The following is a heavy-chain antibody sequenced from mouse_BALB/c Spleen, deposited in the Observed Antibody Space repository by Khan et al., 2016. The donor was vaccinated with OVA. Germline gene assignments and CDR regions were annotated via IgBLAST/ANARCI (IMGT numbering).Heavy chain of an antibody. V-gene: IGHV1S136*01. J-gene: IGHJ3*01. CDR1: GYTFTSYV. Sequence: VQLKESGPEVVKPGASVKMSCKASGYTFTSYVMHWVKQKPGQGLEWIGYIYPFNDVTKFNEKFNGKATLTSDKSSSTAYMELSSLTSEDSAVYYCSTVVTYYVFFVYWGQGTLVTVSA. D-gene: IGHD1-1*01. CDR2: IYPFNDVT. CDR3: STVVTYYVFFVY.